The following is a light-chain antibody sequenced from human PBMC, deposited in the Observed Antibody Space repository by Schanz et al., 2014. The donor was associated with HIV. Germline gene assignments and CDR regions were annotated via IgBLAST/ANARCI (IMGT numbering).Light chain of an antibody. CDR2: GVD. V-gene: IGLV2-23*02. J-gene: IGLJ1*01. CDR1: STGVGGYDL. Sequence: QSALTQPASVSGSPGQSITISCTGSSTGVGGYDLVSWYQQHPGQVPQLMIYGVDKRPSGVSHRFSGAKSGNTASLTISGLQAEDEADYYCCSFAGADSLFVFGIGTKLTVL. CDR3: CSFAGADSLFV.